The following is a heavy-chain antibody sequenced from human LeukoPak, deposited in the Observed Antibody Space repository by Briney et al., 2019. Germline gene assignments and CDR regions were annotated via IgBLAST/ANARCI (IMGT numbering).Heavy chain of an antibody. V-gene: IGHV3-66*01. CDR3: ARDRYDSFFDY. CDR1: GFTFSTSS. Sequence: GGSLRLSCAASGFTFSTSSMTWVRQAPGKGLEWVSVIYSGGSTYYADSVKGRFTISRDNSKNTLYLQMNSLRAEDTAVYYCARDRYDSFFDYWGQGTLVTVSS. D-gene: IGHD3-22*01. J-gene: IGHJ4*02. CDR2: IYSGGST.